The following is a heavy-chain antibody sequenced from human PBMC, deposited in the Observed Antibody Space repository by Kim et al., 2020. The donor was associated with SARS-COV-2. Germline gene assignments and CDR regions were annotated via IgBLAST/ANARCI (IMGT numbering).Heavy chain of an antibody. CDR3: ARGHWASYGSGSYYYYYGMDV. CDR2: IYSGGST. Sequence: GGSLRLSCAASGFTVSSNYMSWVRQAPGKGLEWVSVIYSGGSTYYADSVKGRFTISRDNSKNTLYLQMNSLRAEDTAVYYCARGHWASYGSGSYYYYYGMDVWGQGTTVTVSS. V-gene: IGHV3-66*01. CDR1: GFTVSSNY. D-gene: IGHD3-10*01. J-gene: IGHJ6*02.